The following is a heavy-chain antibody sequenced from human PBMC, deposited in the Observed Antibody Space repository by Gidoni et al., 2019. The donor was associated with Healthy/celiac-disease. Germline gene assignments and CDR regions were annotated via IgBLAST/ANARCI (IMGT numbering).Heavy chain of an antibody. CDR2: IYYSGST. J-gene: IGHJ4*02. CDR3: ARHHYGSGSYPN. V-gene: IGHV4-39*01. Sequence: DGLEWIGSIYYSGSTYYNPSLKSRVTISVDTSKNQFSLKLSSVTAADTAVYYCARHHYGSGSYPNWGQGTLVTVSS. D-gene: IGHD3-10*01.